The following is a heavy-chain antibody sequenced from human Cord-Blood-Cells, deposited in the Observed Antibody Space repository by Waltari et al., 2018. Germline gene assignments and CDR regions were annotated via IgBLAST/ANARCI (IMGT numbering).Heavy chain of an antibody. V-gene: IGHV1-2*02. J-gene: IGHJ4*02. Sequence: VQLVPAGAEVEKPWAFMKVFCQASGFHFPGHLMHLVRPAPGPGLGWMGWINPNSGGTNYAQKFQGRVTMTRDTSISTAYMVLSRLRSDDTAVYYCARSSSSWYYFDYWGQGTLVTVSS. CDR2: INPNSGGT. CDR3: ARSSSSWYYFDY. D-gene: IGHD6-13*01. CDR1: GFHFPGHL.